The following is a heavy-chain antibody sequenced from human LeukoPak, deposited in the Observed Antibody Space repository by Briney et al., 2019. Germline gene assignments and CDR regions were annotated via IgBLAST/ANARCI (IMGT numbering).Heavy chain of an antibody. CDR1: GGSISSYY. J-gene: IGHJ6*03. CDR3: ARDSPAVAGRYYYYYYMDV. CDR2: IYTSGST. Sequence: SETLSLTCTVSGGSISSYYWSWIRQPAGKGLEWIGRIYTSGSTNYNPSLKSRVTMSVDPSKNQFSLKLSSVTAADTAVYYCARDSPAVAGRYYYYYYMDVWGKGTTVTVSS. D-gene: IGHD6-19*01. V-gene: IGHV4-4*07.